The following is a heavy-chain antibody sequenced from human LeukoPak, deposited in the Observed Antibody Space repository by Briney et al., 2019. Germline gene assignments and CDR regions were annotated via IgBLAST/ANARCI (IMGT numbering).Heavy chain of an antibody. CDR2: ISSSGTYK. CDR3: AKEGTPHVSTWYDL. D-gene: IGHD3-10*01. CDR1: GFTFSSYS. J-gene: IGHJ5*02. Sequence: SGGSLRLSCAVSGFTFSSYSMSWVRQAPGKGLEWVSSISSSGTYKYYADSVKGRFTISRDNPRNTLYLQMNILRTEDTAVYYCAKEGTPHVSTWYDLWGQGTQVIVSS. V-gene: IGHV3-21*01.